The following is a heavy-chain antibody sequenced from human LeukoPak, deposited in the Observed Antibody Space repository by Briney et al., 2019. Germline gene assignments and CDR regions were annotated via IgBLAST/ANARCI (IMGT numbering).Heavy chain of an antibody. Sequence: SETLSLTCTVSGGSISSYYWSWIRQPPGKGLEWIGYIYYSGSTNYNPSLKSRVTISVDTSKNQFSLKLSSVTAADTAVYYCAREISPYWYFDLWGRGTLVTVSS. CDR1: GGSISSYY. J-gene: IGHJ2*01. CDR2: IYYSGST. D-gene: IGHD3-3*01. CDR3: AREISPYWYFDL. V-gene: IGHV4-59*01.